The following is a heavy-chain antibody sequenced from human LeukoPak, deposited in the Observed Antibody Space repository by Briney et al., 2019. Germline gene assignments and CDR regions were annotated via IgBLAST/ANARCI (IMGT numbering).Heavy chain of an antibody. Sequence: GGSLRLSCAASGFTFSSYSMNWVRQAPGKGLEWVSSISSSSSYTYYADSVKGRFTISRDNAKNSLYLQMNSLRAEDTAVYYCAGYYGSGSYDYWGQGTLVTVSS. CDR3: AGYYGSGSYDY. CDR2: ISSSSSYT. D-gene: IGHD3-10*01. J-gene: IGHJ4*02. CDR1: GFTFSSYS. V-gene: IGHV3-21*01.